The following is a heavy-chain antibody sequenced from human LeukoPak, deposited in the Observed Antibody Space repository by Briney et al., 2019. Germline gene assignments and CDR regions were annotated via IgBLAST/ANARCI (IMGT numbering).Heavy chain of an antibody. CDR3: ARSYGSGNFYNYFDY. CDR2: ISYDGSIK. J-gene: IGHJ4*02. Sequence: GGSLRLSCAASGFTFSSYGMHWVRQAPGKGLEWVAVISYDGSIKYYADSVKGRFTISRDNSKNTLYLQMNSLRAEDTAVYYCARSYGSGNFYNYFDYWGQGALVTVSS. CDR1: GFTFSSYG. V-gene: IGHV3-30*03. D-gene: IGHD3-10*01.